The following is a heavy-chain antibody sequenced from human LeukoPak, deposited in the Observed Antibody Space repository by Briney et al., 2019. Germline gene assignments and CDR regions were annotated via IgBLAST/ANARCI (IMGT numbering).Heavy chain of an antibody. CDR2: ISSSGSTI. D-gene: IGHD5-18*01. CDR1: GFTFSDYY. J-gene: IGHJ4*02. Sequence: GSLRLSCAASGFTFSDYYMSWIRQAPGKGLEWVSYISSSGSTIYYADSVKGRFTISRNNAKNSLHLQMNSLRAEDTVVYYCARRATTERGHSYGLDYWGQGTLVTVSS. CDR3: ARRATTERGHSYGLDY. V-gene: IGHV3-11*04.